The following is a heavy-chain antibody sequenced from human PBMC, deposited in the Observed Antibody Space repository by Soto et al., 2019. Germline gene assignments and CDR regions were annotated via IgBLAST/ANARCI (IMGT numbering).Heavy chain of an antibody. J-gene: IGHJ4*02. CDR1: GGSFSPNY. D-gene: IGHD2-8*02. Sequence: SETLSLTCTVSGGSFSPNYWAWIRQPPGTGLEWIGEINHSGSTNYNPSLKSRVTISVDTSNNQFSPKLTSVTAADTAVYYCARDKITGLFDYWGQGTLVTVSS. CDR2: INHSGST. V-gene: IGHV4-59*12. CDR3: ARDKITGLFDY.